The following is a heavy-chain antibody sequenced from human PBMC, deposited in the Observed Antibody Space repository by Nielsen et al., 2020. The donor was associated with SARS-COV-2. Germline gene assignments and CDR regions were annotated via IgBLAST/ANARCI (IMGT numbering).Heavy chain of an antibody. CDR3: ARDSTAAIGGAWFDP. J-gene: IGHJ5*02. CDR1: GFTFSSYS. V-gene: IGHV3-21*01. D-gene: IGHD2-2*02. CDR2: ISSSSSYI. Sequence: GESLKISCAASGFTFSSYSMNWVRQAPGKGLEWVSSISSSSSYIYYEDSVKGRFTISRDNAKNSLYLQMNSLRAEDTAVYYCARDSTAAIGGAWFDPWGQGTLVTVSS.